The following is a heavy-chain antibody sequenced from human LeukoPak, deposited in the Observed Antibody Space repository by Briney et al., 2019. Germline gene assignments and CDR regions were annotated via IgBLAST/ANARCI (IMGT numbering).Heavy chain of an antibody. Sequence: PGGSLRLSCAASGFTFSSYSMNWVRQAPGKGLEWVSSISSSSSYMYYADSVKGRFTISRDNAKNSLYLQMNSLRAEDTAVYYCARARAAMAVPWNYWGQGTLVTVSS. CDR2: ISSSSSYM. V-gene: IGHV3-21*01. J-gene: IGHJ4*02. CDR3: ARARAAMAVPWNY. D-gene: IGHD6-25*01. CDR1: GFTFSSYS.